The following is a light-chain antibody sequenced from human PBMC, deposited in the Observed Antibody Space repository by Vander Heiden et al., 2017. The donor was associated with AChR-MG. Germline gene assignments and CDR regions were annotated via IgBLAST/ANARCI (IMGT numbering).Light chain of an antibody. Sequence: QSALPQPASVSGSPGQSITVSCTGTSSDVGYDNYVSWYQQHPAKAPKLMIFEVSKRPSGVSNRFSGSKSGNTASLTISELQAEDEADYYCSSYTGSWVFGGGTKLTGL. CDR3: SSYTGSWV. J-gene: IGLJ3*02. V-gene: IGLV2-14*03. CDR2: EVS. CDR1: SSDVGYDNY.